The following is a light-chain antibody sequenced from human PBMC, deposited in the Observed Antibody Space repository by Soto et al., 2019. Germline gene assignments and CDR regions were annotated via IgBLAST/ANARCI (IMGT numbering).Light chain of an antibody. CDR2: AAS. V-gene: IGKV1-39*01. CDR1: QSISSY. Sequence: IQDIRSPSTMSGSIGDRVTITCLASQSISSYLNWYQQKPGKAPKLLIYAASSLQSGVPSRFSGSGSGTDFTLTISSLQPEDFATYYCQQSYSTPWTFGQRTKVDIK. CDR3: QQSYSTPWT. J-gene: IGKJ1*01.